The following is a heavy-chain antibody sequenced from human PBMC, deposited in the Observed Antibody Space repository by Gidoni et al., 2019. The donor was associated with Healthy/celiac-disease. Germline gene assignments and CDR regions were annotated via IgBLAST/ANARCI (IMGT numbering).Heavy chain of an antibody. CDR1: GFTFDDYA. CDR3: AKVLRFLEWSNDAFDI. D-gene: IGHD3-3*01. V-gene: IGHV3-9*01. CDR2: ISWNSGSI. Sequence: EVQLVESGGGLVQPGRSLRLSCAASGFTFDDYAMHWVRQVPGKGLEWVSGISWNSGSIGYADSVKGRFTISRDNAKNSLYLQMNSLRAEDTALYYCAKVLRFLEWSNDAFDIWGQGTMVTVSS. J-gene: IGHJ3*02.